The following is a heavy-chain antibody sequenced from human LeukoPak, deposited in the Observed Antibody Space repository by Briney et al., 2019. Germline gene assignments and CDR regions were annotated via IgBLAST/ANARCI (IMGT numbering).Heavy chain of an antibody. CDR2: INHSGST. D-gene: IGHD3-10*01. V-gene: IGHV4-34*01. J-gene: IGHJ5*02. Sequence: SETLSLTCTVSGGSISSYYWSWIRQPPGKGLEWIGEINHSGSTNYNPSLKSRVTISVDTSKNQFSLKLSSVTAADTAVYYCARDPVTMVRGNWFDPWGQGTLVTVSS. CDR3: ARDPVTMVRGNWFDP. CDR1: GGSISSYY.